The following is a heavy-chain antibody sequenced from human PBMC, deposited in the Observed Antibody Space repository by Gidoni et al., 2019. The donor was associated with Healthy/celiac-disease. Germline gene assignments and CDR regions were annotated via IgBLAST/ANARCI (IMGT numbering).Heavy chain of an antibody. V-gene: IGHV3-53*01. J-gene: IGHJ6*02. CDR3: ARRGGTSRYYYYYGMDV. CDR1: GFTVSSNY. D-gene: IGHD2-2*01. CDR2: IYSGGST. Sequence: EVQLVESGGGLIQPGGSLRLSCAASGFTVSSNYMSWVRQAPGKGLEWVSVIYSGGSTYYADSGKGRFTISRDNSKNTLYLQMNSLRAEDTAVYYCARRGGTSRYYYYYGMDVWGQGTTVTVSS.